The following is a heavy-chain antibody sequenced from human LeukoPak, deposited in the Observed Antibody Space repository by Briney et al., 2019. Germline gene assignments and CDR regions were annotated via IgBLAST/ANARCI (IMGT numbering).Heavy chain of an antibody. CDR3: ARAVAAADSY. Sequence: GGSLRLSCAASGFTFNAFGMNWVRQAPGKGLEWVSYIGTTSGAIYYADSVKGRFTISRDNVKNSVYLQMNSLRAEDTAVYSCARAVAAADSYWGRGTLVTVSS. J-gene: IGHJ4*02. CDR1: GFTFNAFG. D-gene: IGHD6-13*01. V-gene: IGHV3-48*04. CDR2: IGTTSGAI.